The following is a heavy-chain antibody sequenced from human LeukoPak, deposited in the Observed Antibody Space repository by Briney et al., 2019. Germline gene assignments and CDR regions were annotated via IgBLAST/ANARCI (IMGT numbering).Heavy chain of an antibody. CDR2: IHYSGST. D-gene: IGHD3-22*01. J-gene: IGHJ4*02. V-gene: IGHV4-39*01. Sequence: TSETLSLTCTVSVRSISSSSDYWGWIRQPPGKGLEWIGSIHYSGSTYFNPSLKSRVTIFVDTPQNQFSLKLSSVTAADSAVYYCARGLDSYDSSGQFVYWGQGTLVTVSS. CDR1: VRSISSSSDY. CDR3: ARGLDSYDSSGQFVY.